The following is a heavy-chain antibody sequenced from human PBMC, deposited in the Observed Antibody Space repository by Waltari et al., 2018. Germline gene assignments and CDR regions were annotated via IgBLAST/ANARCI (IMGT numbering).Heavy chain of an antibody. CDR3: ARMGRESYYYFDY. CDR1: GFTVSYSY. J-gene: IGHJ4*02. V-gene: IGHV3-53*02. D-gene: IGHD1-26*01. Sequence: EVQLVETGGDLIQPGGSLRLSCAVSGFTVSYSYMNWVRQAPGKGREWVSTIYSNGNTYYADSVKGRFTISTDTAKNTLYLQMNSLRDEDTAIYYCARMGRESYYYFDYWGQGTLVTVST. CDR2: IYSNGNT.